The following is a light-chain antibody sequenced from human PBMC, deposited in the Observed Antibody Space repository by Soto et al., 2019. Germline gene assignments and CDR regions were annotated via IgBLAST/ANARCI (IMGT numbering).Light chain of an antibody. Sequence: DIQMTQSPSTLSASVGERVTITCRASQSISGWLAWYHQKPGKAPKLLIYDVSSLESGGTSRFSGIGSGTEFTLDISSLQPDDFATYYCQQYNSYPWTFGQGTKVEIK. J-gene: IGKJ1*01. CDR2: DVS. V-gene: IGKV1-5*01. CDR3: QQYNSYPWT. CDR1: QSISGW.